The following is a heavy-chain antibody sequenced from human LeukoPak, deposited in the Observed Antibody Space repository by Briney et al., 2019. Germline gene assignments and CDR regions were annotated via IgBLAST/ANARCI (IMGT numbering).Heavy chain of an antibody. V-gene: IGHV1-2*02. CDR3: ARGRRVVAYYYYYMDV. CDR2: INPNSGGT. D-gene: IGHD3-22*01. CDR1: GYTFTGYY. J-gene: IGHJ6*03. Sequence: ASVKVSCKASGYTFTGYYMHWVRQAPGQGLEWMGWINPNSGGTNYAQKFQGRVTMTRDTSISTAYMELSSLRSEDTAVYYCARGRRVVAYYYYYMDVWGKGTTVTVSS.